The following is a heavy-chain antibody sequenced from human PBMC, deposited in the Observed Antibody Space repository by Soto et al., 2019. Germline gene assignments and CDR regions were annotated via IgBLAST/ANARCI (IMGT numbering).Heavy chain of an antibody. CDR2: IYHSGST. D-gene: IGHD3-22*01. Sequence: SETLSLTCAVSGGSISSGGYSWSWIRQPPGKGLEWIGYIYHSGSTYYNPSLKSRVTISVDRSKNQFSLKLSSVTAADTAVYYCARAEYYYDSSGSWFDPWGQGTLVTVS. V-gene: IGHV4-30-2*01. CDR1: GGSISSGGYS. J-gene: IGHJ5*02. CDR3: ARAEYYYDSSGSWFDP.